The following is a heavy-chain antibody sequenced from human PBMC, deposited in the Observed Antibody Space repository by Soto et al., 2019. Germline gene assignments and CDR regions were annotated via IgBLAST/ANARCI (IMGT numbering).Heavy chain of an antibody. V-gene: IGHV3-21*01. CDR2: ISSSSIYI. D-gene: IGHD6-6*01. J-gene: IGHJ6*02. CDR1: GFTFSSYS. Sequence: GGSLRLSCAASGFTFSSYSMNWVRQAPGKGLEWVSSISSSSIYIYYADSVKGRFTISRDNAKNSLYLQMNSLRAEDTAVYYCAGVPARLWEYYYDGMDVWGHWTTVTVSS. CDR3: AGVPARLWEYYYDGMDV.